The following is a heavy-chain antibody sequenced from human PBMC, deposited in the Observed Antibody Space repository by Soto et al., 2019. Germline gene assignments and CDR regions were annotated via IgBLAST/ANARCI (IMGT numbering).Heavy chain of an antibody. CDR1: GGTFSSYA. Sequence: GASVKVSCKASGGTFSSYAISWVRQAPGQGLEWMGGIIPIFGTANYAQKFQGRVTITADESTSTAYMELSSLRSGDTAVYYCARDLKQQLVNNRYYYYGMDVWGQGTTVTVSS. D-gene: IGHD6-13*01. V-gene: IGHV1-69*13. J-gene: IGHJ6*02. CDR3: ARDLKQQLVNNRYYYYGMDV. CDR2: IIPIFGTA.